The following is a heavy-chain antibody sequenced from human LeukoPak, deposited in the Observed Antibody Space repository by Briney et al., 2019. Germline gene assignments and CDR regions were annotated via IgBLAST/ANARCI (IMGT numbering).Heavy chain of an antibody. CDR3: ATVPRYYFGSGSYYRPSFNS. V-gene: IGHV1-24*01. Sequence: ASVKDSCKVSGYTLIELSMHWGRQAPGKGLEWMGGFGPEVDEPIYAQKFQGRVTMTEDTSTDTAYMELSSLRSEDTAVYYCATVPRYYFGSGSYYRPSFNSWGQGTLVTVSS. J-gene: IGHJ4*02. D-gene: IGHD3-10*01. CDR2: FGPEVDEP. CDR1: GYTLIELS.